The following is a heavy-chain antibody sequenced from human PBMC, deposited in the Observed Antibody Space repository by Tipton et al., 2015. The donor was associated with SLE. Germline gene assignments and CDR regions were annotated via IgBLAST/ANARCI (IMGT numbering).Heavy chain of an antibody. Sequence: TLSLTCTVSGGSISSYYWSWIRQPPGKGLEWIGYIYYSGSTNYNPSLKSRVTISVDTSKNQFSLKLSSVTAADTAVYYCTRQSGSGRDFDYWGQGTLVTVSS. D-gene: IGHD3-10*01. V-gene: IGHV4-59*08. CDR3: TRQSGSGRDFDY. CDR1: GGSISSYY. CDR2: IYYSGST. J-gene: IGHJ4*02.